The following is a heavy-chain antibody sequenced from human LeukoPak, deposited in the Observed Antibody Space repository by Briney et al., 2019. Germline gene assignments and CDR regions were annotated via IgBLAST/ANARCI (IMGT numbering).Heavy chain of an antibody. Sequence: GGSLRLSCAASGFTHRVYGIHWVRQAPGKGLEWVALIWFDGSNKHYADSVKGGFTISRDNSKNTMYLQMDSLRAEDTAVYYCARVVSYYGSSYRLLDLWGRGTLVTVSS. D-gene: IGHD3-10*01. V-gene: IGHV3-33*08. CDR1: GFTHRVYG. J-gene: IGHJ2*01. CDR2: IWFDGSNK. CDR3: ARVVSYYGSSYRLLDL.